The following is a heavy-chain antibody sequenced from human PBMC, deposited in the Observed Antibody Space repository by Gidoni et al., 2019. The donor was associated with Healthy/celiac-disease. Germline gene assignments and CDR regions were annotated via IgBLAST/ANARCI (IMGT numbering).Heavy chain of an antibody. CDR1: GYTFTVYY. Sequence: QVQLVQSGAEVKKPGASVKVSCKASGYTFTVYYMHGVRQAPGQGLEWMGWINPNSVGTTYAQKFQGWVTMTRDTSISTAYMELSRLRSDDTAVYYCARSYYDILTGYYHDAFDIWGQGTMVTVSS. D-gene: IGHD3-9*01. J-gene: IGHJ3*02. CDR2: INPNSVGT. CDR3: ARSYYDILTGYYHDAFDI. V-gene: IGHV1-2*04.